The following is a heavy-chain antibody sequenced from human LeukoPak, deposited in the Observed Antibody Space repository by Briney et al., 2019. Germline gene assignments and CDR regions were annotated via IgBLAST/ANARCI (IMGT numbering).Heavy chain of an antibody. CDR3: ARGNGAAAGLWGYYYYYMDV. CDR2: ISSSSSYI. Sequence: GGSLRLSCPASGFTFSSYSMNWVRQAPGKGLEWVSSISSSSSYIYYVDSVKGRFTISRDNAKNSLYLQMNSLRAEDTAVYYCARGNGAAAGLWGYYYYYMDVWGKGTTVTVSS. CDR1: GFTFSSYS. J-gene: IGHJ6*03. D-gene: IGHD6-13*01. V-gene: IGHV3-21*01.